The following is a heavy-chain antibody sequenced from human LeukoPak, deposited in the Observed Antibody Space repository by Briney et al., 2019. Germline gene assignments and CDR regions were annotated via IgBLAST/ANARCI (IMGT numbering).Heavy chain of an antibody. CDR3: ARVLRGSPAAPDRDWFDP. J-gene: IGHJ5*02. CDR2: ISAYNGNT. D-gene: IGHD2-2*01. Sequence: ASVKVSCKASSYTFTNYAFTWVRQAPGQGLEWMGWISAYNGNTNYAQKLQGRVTMTTDTSTSTAYMELRSLRSDDTAVYYCARVLRGSPAAPDRDWFDPWGQGTLVTVSS. V-gene: IGHV1-18*01. CDR1: SYTFTNYA.